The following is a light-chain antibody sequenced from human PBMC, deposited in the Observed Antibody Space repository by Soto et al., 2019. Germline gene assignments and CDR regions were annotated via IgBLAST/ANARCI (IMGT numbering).Light chain of an antibody. V-gene: IGLV1-51*01. CDR2: DDN. CDR3: GPWDSSLSAYV. Sequence: QSVLTQPPSVSAAPGQKVTISCSGSSSNIGGNSVSWYQQLPGTAPKLLIYDDNKRPSGIPDRISGSKSGTSATLGITGFQTGDEADYYCGPWDSSLSAYVFGTGTKSPS. J-gene: IGLJ1*01. CDR1: SSNIGGNS.